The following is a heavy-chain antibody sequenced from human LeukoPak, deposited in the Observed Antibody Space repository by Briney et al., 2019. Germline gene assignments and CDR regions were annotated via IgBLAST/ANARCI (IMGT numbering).Heavy chain of an antibody. D-gene: IGHD3-10*02. CDR1: GYTLTSYG. J-gene: IGHJ4*02. CDR3: ARTLFGELLGYVFDY. V-gene: IGHV1-18*04. CDR2: ISAYNGNT. Sequence: ASVKVSCKASGYTLTSYGISWVRQAPGQGLEWMGWISAYNGNTNYAQKLQGRVTMTTDTSTSTAYMELRSLRSDDTAVYYCARTLFGELLGYVFDYWGQGTLVTVSP.